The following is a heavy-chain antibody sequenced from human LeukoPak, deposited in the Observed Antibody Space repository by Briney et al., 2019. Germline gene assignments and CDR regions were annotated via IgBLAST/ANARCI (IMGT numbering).Heavy chain of an antibody. CDR1: GGSFSGYY. CDR2: INHSGST. Sequence: SETLSLTCAVYGGSFSGYYWSWIRQPPGKGLEWIGEINHSGSTNYNPSLKSRVTISVDTSKNQFSLKLSSVTAADTAVYYCARGGYCSGGSCRSDNWFDPWGQGTLVTVSS. J-gene: IGHJ5*02. D-gene: IGHD2-15*01. V-gene: IGHV4-34*01. CDR3: ARGGYCSGGSCRSDNWFDP.